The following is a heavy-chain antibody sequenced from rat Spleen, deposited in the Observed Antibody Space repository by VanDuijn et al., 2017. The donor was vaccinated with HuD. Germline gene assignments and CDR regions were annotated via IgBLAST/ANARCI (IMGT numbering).Heavy chain of an antibody. J-gene: IGHJ2*01. CDR1: GFTFSNFP. CDR2: ISTRGGDT. Sequence: EVQLVESGGDLVQPGRSVRLSCAASGFTFSNFPMAWVRQAPTKGLEWVATISTRGGDTYYRDSVRGRFTISRNNAKNTLFLQMDSLRSEDTATYYCARGGFFRYWGQGVMVTVSS. CDR3: ARGGFFRY. D-gene: IGHD1-6*01. V-gene: IGHV5-46*01.